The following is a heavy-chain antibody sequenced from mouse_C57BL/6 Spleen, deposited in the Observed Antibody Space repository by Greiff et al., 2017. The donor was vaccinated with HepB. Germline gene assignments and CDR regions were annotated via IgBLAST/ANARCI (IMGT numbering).Heavy chain of an antibody. CDR3: TPRNY. CDR1: GYTFTDYE. J-gene: IGHJ2*01. CDR2: IDPETGGT. Sequence: QVQLQQQSGAELVRPGASVTLSCKASGYTFTDYEMHWVKQTPVHGLEWIGAIDPETGGTAYNQKFKGKAILTADKSSSTAYMELRSLTSEDSAVYYCTPRNYWGQGTTLTVSS. V-gene: IGHV1-15*01.